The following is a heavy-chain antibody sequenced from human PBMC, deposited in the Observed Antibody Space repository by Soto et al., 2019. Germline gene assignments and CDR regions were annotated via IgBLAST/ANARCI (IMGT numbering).Heavy chain of an antibody. CDR1: GGSFSGYY. Sequence: SETLSLTCAVYGGSFSGYYWSWIRQPPGKGLEWIGEINHSGSTNYNPSLKSRVTISVDTSKNQFSLKLSSVTAADTAVYYCARYVDTAMVYDYWGQGTLVTVSS. CDR3: ARYVDTAMVYDY. J-gene: IGHJ4*02. CDR2: INHSGST. V-gene: IGHV4-34*01. D-gene: IGHD5-18*01.